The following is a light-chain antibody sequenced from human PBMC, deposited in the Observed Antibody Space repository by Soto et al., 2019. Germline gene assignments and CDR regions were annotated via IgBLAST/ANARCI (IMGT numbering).Light chain of an antibody. CDR1: RSNIGINT. Sequence: QSVLTQPPSASGTPGQRVTISCSGSRSNIGINTVNWYQQFPGTAPKLLIYGNINRPSGVPDRFSGSKSGTSASLAITGLQAEDEADYYCQSYDSSLSSWVFGGGTKVTVL. J-gene: IGLJ3*02. CDR3: QSYDSSLSSWV. V-gene: IGLV1-40*01. CDR2: GNI.